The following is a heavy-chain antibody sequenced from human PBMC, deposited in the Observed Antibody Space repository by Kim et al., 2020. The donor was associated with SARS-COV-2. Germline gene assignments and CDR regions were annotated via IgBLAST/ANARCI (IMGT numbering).Heavy chain of an antibody. Sequence: SVKVSCKASGGTFSSYAISWVRQAPGQGLEWMGGIIPISGTANYAQKFQGRVTITADESTSTAYMELSSLRSEDTAVYYCARDLSVYYYDSSGYSHGAFDIWGQGTMVTVSS. V-gene: IGHV1-69*13. D-gene: IGHD3-22*01. CDR1: GGTFSSYA. CDR2: IIPISGTA. J-gene: IGHJ3*02. CDR3: ARDLSVYYYDSSGYSHGAFDI.